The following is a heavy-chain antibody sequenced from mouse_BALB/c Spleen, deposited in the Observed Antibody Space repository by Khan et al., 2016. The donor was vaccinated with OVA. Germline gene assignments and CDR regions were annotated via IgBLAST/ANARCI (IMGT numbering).Heavy chain of an antibody. CDR2: IYPGSGNT. J-gene: IGHJ4*01. Sequence: QVQLQQSGAELVRPGTSVNISCKASGDAFTNYWLGWVKQRPGHGLEWIGDIYPGSGNTYYNEKLKEKVTLTADKSSSTAYLQLINLTSEDSAVYFCARWGMDSWGQGTSVTVSS. V-gene: IGHV1-63*01. CDR1: GDAFTNYW. CDR3: ARWGMDS.